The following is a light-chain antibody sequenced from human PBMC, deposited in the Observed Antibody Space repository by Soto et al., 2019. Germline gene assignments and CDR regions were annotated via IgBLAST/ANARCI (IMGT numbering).Light chain of an antibody. CDR1: SSDVGSYNL. Sequence: QSALTQPASVSGSPGQSITISCTGTSSDVGSYNLVSWYQQHPGKAPKLMIYEGSKWPSGVSNRFSGSKSGNTASLTISGRQAEDEAEYYCCSYAGSSTWVFGGGTKLTVL. CDR2: EGS. V-gene: IGLV2-23*01. J-gene: IGLJ3*02. CDR3: CSYAGSSTWV.